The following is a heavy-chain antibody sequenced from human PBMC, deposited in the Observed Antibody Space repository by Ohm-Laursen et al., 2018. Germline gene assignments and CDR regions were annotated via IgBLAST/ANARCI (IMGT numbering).Heavy chain of an antibody. J-gene: IGHJ4*02. Sequence: ASVKVSCKASGYTFTSYYMHWVRQAPGQGLEWMRMINPSGGSTSYAQMFQGRVTMTRDTSTSKVYTELSSLRSEDTAVYYCARGRMREFIDYWGQGPLVTVSS. D-gene: IGHD3-10*01. CDR3: ARGRMREFIDY. CDR2: INPSGGST. CDR1: GYTFTSYY. V-gene: IGHV1-46*01.